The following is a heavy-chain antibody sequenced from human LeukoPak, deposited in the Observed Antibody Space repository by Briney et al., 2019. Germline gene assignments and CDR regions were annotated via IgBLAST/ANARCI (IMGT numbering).Heavy chain of an antibody. J-gene: IGHJ4*02. CDR2: INAGTGDT. D-gene: IGHD3-10*01. CDR1: GYTFTTSA. V-gene: IGHV1-3*01. Sequence: ASVKVSCKSSGYTFTTSAMHWVRQAPGQSLEWMGWINAGTGDTKYSQRFQGRVTLTRDTSASTAYMALSSLRFEDTAVYFCARDHSLGSYPDYWGKGTLVTVSS. CDR3: ARDHSLGSYPDY.